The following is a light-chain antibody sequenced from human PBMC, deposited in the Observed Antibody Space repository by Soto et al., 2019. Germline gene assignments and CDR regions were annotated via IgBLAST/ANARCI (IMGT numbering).Light chain of an antibody. CDR3: AAWDDSPSGYV. V-gene: IGLV1-47*02. Sequence: QSVLTQPPSASGTPGQRVTISCSGSSSNLGTNYVYWYQQLPGTAPKLLIYTNSQRPSGVPDRFSGSKSGTSASLAISGLRSEDEADYYCAAWDDSPSGYVFGTGTKVTV. J-gene: IGLJ1*01. CDR2: TNS. CDR1: SSNLGTNY.